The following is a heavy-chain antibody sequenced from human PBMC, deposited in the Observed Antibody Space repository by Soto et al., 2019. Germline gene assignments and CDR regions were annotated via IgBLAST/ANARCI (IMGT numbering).Heavy chain of an antibody. CDR3: ARHGGVVVLITRFDY. J-gene: IGHJ4*02. Sequence: ASVKVSCKASGYTFTSYGISWVRQAPGQGLEWMGWISAYNGNTNYAQKLQGRVTMTTETSTSTAYMELRSLRSDDTAVYYCARHGGVVVLITRFDYWGQGTLVTVYS. V-gene: IGHV1-18*01. CDR2: ISAYNGNT. D-gene: IGHD3-22*01. CDR1: GYTFTSYG.